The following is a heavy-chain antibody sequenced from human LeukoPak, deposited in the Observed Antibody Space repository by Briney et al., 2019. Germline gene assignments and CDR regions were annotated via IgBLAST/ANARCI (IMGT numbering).Heavy chain of an antibody. CDR3: AKQAGWGGYFSFLPFDF. CDR1: GFTFSSYA. CDR2: FGHNGGIT. V-gene: IGHV3-23*01. Sequence: PGGSLRLSCAASGFTFSSYAMSWVRQAPGKGLEWVSGFGHNGGITYSDSVKGRFTISRDNSKNTLFLQMNSLRADDTAVYFCAKQAGWGGYFSFLPFDFWGRGTPVTVSS. J-gene: IGHJ4*02. D-gene: IGHD3-3*01.